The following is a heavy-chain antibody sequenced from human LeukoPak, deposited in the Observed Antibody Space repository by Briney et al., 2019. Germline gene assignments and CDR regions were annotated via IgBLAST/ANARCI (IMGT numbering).Heavy chain of an antibody. CDR3: ARDLHPSFADY. V-gene: IGHV3-21*01. D-gene: IGHD3-10*01. J-gene: IGHJ4*02. CDR1: GFTFSSYS. CDR2: ISSSSYI. Sequence: PGGSLRLSCAASGFTFSSYSMNWVRQAPGKGLEWVSSISSSSYIYYADSVKGRFTISRDNAKNSLYLQMNSLRAEDTAVYYCARDLHPSFADYWGQGTLVTVSS.